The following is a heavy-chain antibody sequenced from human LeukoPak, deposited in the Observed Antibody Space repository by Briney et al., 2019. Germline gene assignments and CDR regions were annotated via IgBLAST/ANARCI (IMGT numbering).Heavy chain of an antibody. D-gene: IGHD5/OR15-5a*01. J-gene: IGHJ5*02. V-gene: IGHV1-2*02. CDR3: AGQGSIVSRGWFDP. CDR1: GYTFTGYY. CDR2: INPNSGGT. Sequence: GASVKVSCKASGYTFTGYYMHWVRQAPGQGLEWMGWINPNSGGTNYAQKFQGRVTMTRGTSISTAYMELSRLRSDDTAVYYCAGQGSIVSRGWFDPWGQGTLVTVSS.